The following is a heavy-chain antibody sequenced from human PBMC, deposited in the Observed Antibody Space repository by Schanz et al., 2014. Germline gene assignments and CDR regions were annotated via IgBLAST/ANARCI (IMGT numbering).Heavy chain of an antibody. CDR1: GYTFVSYS. V-gene: IGHV1-46*01. Sequence: QVQLVQSGAEVKKPGASVKVSCKASGYTFVSYSMHWVRQAPGQGLEWMGIINPSGGGTSYALRFQDRVTVTRDTSRSTVYMELSSLRSEDTAVYYCARGRGFYDYWGQGTLXTVSS. D-gene: IGHD3-10*01. J-gene: IGHJ4*02. CDR2: INPSGGGT. CDR3: ARGRGFYDY.